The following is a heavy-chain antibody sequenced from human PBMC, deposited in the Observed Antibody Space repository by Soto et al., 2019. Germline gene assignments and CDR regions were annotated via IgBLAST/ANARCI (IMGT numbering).Heavy chain of an antibody. CDR1: GFTFSSYG. V-gene: IGHV3-33*01. J-gene: IGHJ4*02. CDR2: IWYGGSDK. CDR3: ARAGLLLDY. Sequence: QVQLVESGGGVVQPGRSLRLSCAASGFTFSSYGMHWVRQAPGKGLEWVAVIWYGGSDKYYADSVKGRFTISRDNSKNTRYLQMNSLSAEDTAVYYCARAGLLLDYWGQGTLVTVSS. D-gene: IGHD1-26*01.